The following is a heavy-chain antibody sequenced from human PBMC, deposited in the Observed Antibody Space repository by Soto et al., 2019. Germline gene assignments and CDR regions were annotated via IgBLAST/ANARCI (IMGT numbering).Heavy chain of an antibody. D-gene: IGHD1-26*01. J-gene: IGHJ4*02. Sequence: ASVRVSCKASGGTFSSYTISWVRQAPGQGLEWMGRIIPILGIANYAQKFQGRVTITADKSTSTAYMELSSLRSEDTAVYYCARDAASVGATTFYYWGQGTLVTVSS. CDR1: GGTFSSYT. V-gene: IGHV1-69*02. CDR3: ARDAASVGATTFYY. CDR2: IIPILGIA.